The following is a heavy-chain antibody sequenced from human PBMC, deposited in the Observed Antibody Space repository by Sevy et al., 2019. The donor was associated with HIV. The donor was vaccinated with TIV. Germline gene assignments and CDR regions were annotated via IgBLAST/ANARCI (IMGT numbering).Heavy chain of an antibody. J-gene: IGHJ4*02. CDR2: IYYSGTT. Sequence: SETLSLTCTVSGGAISNYYWSWIRQPPGKGLEWIGYIYYSGTTKYNPSLKTRVTISVDTSNNQFSLKLTSVTAADTAVYYCARGTYSYGYWREFDNWGQGTLVTVSS. V-gene: IGHV4-59*12. CDR3: ARGTYSYGYWREFDN. D-gene: IGHD5-18*01. CDR1: GGAISNYY.